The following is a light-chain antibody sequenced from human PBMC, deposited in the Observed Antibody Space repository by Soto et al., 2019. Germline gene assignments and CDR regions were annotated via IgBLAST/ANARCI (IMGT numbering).Light chain of an antibody. J-gene: IGLJ2*01. V-gene: IGLV4-60*02. CDR1: SGHSSYI. Sequence: QLVLTQSSSASASLGSSVKLTCTLSSGHSSYIIAWHQQQPGKAPRYLMKLEGSGSYNKGSGVPDRFSGSSSGADRYLTISNHQLEDEADYYCETWDSNTLVFGGGTKVTVL. CDR3: ETWDSNTLV. CDR2: LEGSGSY.